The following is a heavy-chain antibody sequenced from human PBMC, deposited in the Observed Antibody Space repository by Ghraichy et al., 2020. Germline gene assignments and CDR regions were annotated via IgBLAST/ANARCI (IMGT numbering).Heavy chain of an antibody. CDR2: ISRVGSKE. D-gene: IGHD3-9*01. CDR3: VKDDDVDWSFDS. CDR1: GFLFKSHF. Sequence: GGSLRLSCAASGFLFKSHFMHWVRQAPGEGLEWVAGISRVGSKEKYADSGKGRFTVSRDNSKNKLYLQLSSLRVEDTAVYYCVKDDDVDWSFDSWGKGTHGTVSS. J-gene: IGHJ4*02. V-gene: IGHV3-30*18.